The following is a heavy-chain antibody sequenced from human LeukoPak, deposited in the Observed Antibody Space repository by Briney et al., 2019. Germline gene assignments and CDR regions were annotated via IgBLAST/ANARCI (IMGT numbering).Heavy chain of an antibody. CDR1: GGSINSYY. V-gene: IGHV4-59*01. Sequence: SETLSLTCTVSGGSINSYYWSWIRQPPGKGLEWIGYIYYSGSTKYNPSLRSRVTISVDTSKNQFSLKMSSVTAADTAVYYCARAREGDINNWFDPWGQGTLVTVSS. CDR2: IYYSGST. J-gene: IGHJ5*02. CDR3: ARAREGDINNWFDP. D-gene: IGHD5-24*01.